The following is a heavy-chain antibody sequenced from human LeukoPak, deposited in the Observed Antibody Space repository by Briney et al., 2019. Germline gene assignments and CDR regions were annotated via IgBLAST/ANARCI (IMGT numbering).Heavy chain of an antibody. Sequence: SETLSLTCAVYGGSFSGYYWSWIRQPPGKGLEWIGEINHSGSTNYNPSLKSRVTISVDTSKNQFSLKLSSVTAADTAVYYCARGLLYYYGSGSRNIWFDPWGQGTLVTVSS. J-gene: IGHJ5*02. CDR3: ARGLLYYYGSGSRNIWFDP. CDR2: INHSGST. V-gene: IGHV4-34*01. D-gene: IGHD3-10*01. CDR1: GGSFSGYY.